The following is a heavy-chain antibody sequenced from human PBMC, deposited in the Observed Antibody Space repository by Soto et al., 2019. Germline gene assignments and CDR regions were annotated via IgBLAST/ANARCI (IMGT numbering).Heavy chain of an antibody. CDR3: AKDSRDDYGDYDPFRPMAGDAFDI. V-gene: IGHV3-23*01. CDR2: ISGSGGST. CDR1: GFTFSSYA. J-gene: IGHJ3*02. Sequence: EVQLLESGGGLVQPGGSLRLSCAASGFTFSSYAMSWVRQAPGKGLEWVSAISGSGGSTYYADSVKGRFTISRDNSKNTLYLQMNSLRAEDTAVYYCAKDSRDDYGDYDPFRPMAGDAFDIWGQGTMVTVSS. D-gene: IGHD4-17*01.